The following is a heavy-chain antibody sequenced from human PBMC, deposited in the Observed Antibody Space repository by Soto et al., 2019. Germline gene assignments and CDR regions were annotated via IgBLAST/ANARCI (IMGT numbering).Heavy chain of an antibody. CDR1: GNSFTTHW. V-gene: IGHV5-51*01. D-gene: IGHD3-22*01. CDR2: IYPGDSDT. Sequence: PVASRKISGQHSGNSFTTHWIGWVRQIPGKGVEWMGLIYPGDSDTRYSPSFQGQVTISADKSISTAYLQWSSLKASDTAMYYCARIPYYYDSSGYLARGYFQHWGQGTLVTVS. J-gene: IGHJ1*01. CDR3: ARIPYYYDSSGYLARGYFQH.